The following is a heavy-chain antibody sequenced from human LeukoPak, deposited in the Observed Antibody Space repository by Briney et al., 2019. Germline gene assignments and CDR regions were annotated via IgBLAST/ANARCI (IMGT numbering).Heavy chain of an antibody. CDR1: GFTFSSYA. Sequence: GGSLRLSCAASGFTFSSYAMHWVRQAPGKGLEWVAVISYDGSNKYYADSVKGRFTISRDNSKNTLYLQMNSLRAEDTAVYYCAKKTGGVAYSFDYWGQGTLVTVSS. CDR2: ISYDGSNK. J-gene: IGHJ4*02. D-gene: IGHD2-8*01. V-gene: IGHV3-30*04. CDR3: AKKTGGVAYSFDY.